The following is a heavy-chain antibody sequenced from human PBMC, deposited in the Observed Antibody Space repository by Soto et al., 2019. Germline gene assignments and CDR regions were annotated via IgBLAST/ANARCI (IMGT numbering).Heavy chain of an antibody. D-gene: IGHD6-19*01. CDR1: GFSLRTSGVG. CDR3: VKSGSSGWYGWFDP. CDR2: IYWNDDK. Sequence: VPTLVNPTQTLTLTCIFSGFSLRTSGVGVGXIRQPPGKALEWLGFIYWNDDKRYSPSLKSRLTITKDTSKNQVVLTMTNMGPVDTATYYCVKSGSSGWYGWFDPWGQGTLVTVSS. V-gene: IGHV2-5*01. J-gene: IGHJ5*02.